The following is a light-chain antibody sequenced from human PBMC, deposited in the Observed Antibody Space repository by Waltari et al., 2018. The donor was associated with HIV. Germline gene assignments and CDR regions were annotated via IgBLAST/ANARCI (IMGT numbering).Light chain of an antibody. CDR1: SSNIGNNY. V-gene: IGLV1-51*01. Sequence: QSVLTQPPSVSAAPGQKVTISCSGSSSNIGNNYVSWYQQLPGTAPKVPIYDKKKRPSGIPDRFSGSKSGTSATLGITGLQTGYEADYYCGTWDSSLSAVVFGGGTKLTVL. CDR3: GTWDSSLSAVV. CDR2: DKK. J-gene: IGLJ2*01.